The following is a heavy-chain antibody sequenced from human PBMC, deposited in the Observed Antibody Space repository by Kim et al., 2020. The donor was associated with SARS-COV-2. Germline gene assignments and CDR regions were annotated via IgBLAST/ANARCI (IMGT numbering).Heavy chain of an antibody. D-gene: IGHD6-6*01. J-gene: IGHJ4*02. CDR1: GYSFTSYW. V-gene: IGHV5-51*01. CDR2: IYPGYSAT. CDR3: ARRGGGSSYSFDY. Sequence: GESLKISCKGSGYSFTSYWIGRVRQMSGKGLEWMGIIYPGYSATRYSPSFQGPVTISADKSIRAAYMQWSSLKASDTAIYYCARRGGGSSYSFDYLGQGTLVTVPT.